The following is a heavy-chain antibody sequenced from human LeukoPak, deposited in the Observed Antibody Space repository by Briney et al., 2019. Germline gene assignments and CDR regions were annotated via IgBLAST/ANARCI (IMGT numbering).Heavy chain of an antibody. J-gene: IGHJ4*02. Sequence: GGSLRLSCAASGFTFTYYAMSWVRQAPGKGLEWVSTISASGGSTTSADSVKGRFSISRDSSKNTLYLQMNSLRAEDTAVYYCAKSDGSGNYYSLTYFDYWGQGALVTVSS. V-gene: IGHV3-23*01. CDR1: GFTFTYYA. D-gene: IGHD3-10*01. CDR2: ISASGGST. CDR3: AKSDGSGNYYSLTYFDY.